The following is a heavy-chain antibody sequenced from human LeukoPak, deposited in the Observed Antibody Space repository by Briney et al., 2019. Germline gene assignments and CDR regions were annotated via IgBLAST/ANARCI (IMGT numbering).Heavy chain of an antibody. V-gene: IGHV3-23*01. Sequence: PGGSLRLSCAVSGITLSHYGMSWVRQAPGQGLQWVAGISDSGGSTNYADSVKGRFTISRVNPKNTLYLQMNSLRAEDTAVYFCAKRGVVIRVILVGFHKEAYYFDSWGQGALVTVSS. CDR1: GITLSHYG. CDR2: ISDSGGST. J-gene: IGHJ4*02. CDR3: AKRGVVIRVILVGFHKEAYYFDS. D-gene: IGHD3-22*01.